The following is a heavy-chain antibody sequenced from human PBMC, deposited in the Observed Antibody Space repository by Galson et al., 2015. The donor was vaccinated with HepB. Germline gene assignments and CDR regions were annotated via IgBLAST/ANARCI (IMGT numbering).Heavy chain of an antibody. CDR1: GFTFSSYW. J-gene: IGHJ3*02. D-gene: IGHD6-19*01. Sequence: SLRLSCAASGFTFSSYWMSWVRQAPGKGLEWVANIKQDGSEKYYVDSVKGRFTISRDNAKNSLYLQMNSLRAEDTAVYYCARGLVHPPRGLVILDAFDIWGQGTMVTVSS. V-gene: IGHV3-7*03. CDR3: ARGLVHPPRGLVILDAFDI. CDR2: IKQDGSEK.